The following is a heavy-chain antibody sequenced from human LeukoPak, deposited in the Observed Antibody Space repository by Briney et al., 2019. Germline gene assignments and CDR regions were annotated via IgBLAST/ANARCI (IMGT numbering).Heavy chain of an antibody. CDR2: IYHSGST. V-gene: IGHV4-38-2*02. CDR1: GYSISSGYN. J-gene: IGHJ5*02. Sequence: SETLSLACTVSGYSISSGYNWGWIRQPPGKGLEWIGSIYHSGSTYYNPSLKSRVTMSVDTSKSQFSLNLMSVTAADTAVYYCTRDTGTTGEVKFDPWGQGTLVTVSS. CDR3: TRDTGTTGEVKFDP. D-gene: IGHD4-17*01.